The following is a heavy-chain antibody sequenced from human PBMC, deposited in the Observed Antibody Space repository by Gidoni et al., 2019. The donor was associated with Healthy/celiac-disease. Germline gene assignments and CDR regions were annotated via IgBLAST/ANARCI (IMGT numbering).Heavy chain of an antibody. D-gene: IGHD3-22*01. J-gene: IGHJ4*02. Sequence: EVQLVESGGGLVQPGGSLRLSCAASGFTFSSYSMNWVRQAPGKGLEWVSYISSSSSTIYYADSVKGRFTISRDNAKNSLYLQMNSLRAEDTAVYYCARKGSWSSGYCFDYWGQGTLVTVSS. CDR3: ARKGSWSSGYCFDY. V-gene: IGHV3-48*01. CDR2: ISSSSSTI. CDR1: GFTFSSYS.